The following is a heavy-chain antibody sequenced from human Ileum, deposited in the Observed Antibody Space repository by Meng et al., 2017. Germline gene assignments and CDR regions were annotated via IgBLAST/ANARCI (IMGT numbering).Heavy chain of an antibody. D-gene: IGHD6-6*01. Sequence: GPTLVRPSVLPPAACTSSVGSPQSSSHYGSWCRQPLGNGLECIVHIYYSGSTNYNHSHKSRVTIAVDMSKNQFSLKRDSGTVSDTAISFCARFSTSPASCLFDYWGQGTLVTVSS. CDR3: ARFSTSPASCLFDY. CDR1: VGSPQSSSHY. CDR2: IYYSGST. J-gene: IGHJ4*02. V-gene: IGHV4-61*01.